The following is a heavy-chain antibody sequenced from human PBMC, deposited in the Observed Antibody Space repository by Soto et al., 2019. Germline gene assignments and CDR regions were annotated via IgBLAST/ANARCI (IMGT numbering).Heavy chain of an antibody. V-gene: IGHV4-4*07. Sequence: SEALALICRVSGDYISDFSWSWIRQPAGKGLEWIGRITINGNTQKNPSFKSRVTMSIDTSRNHFSLNLQSATAADTALYYCARDTREKLNYEAHWGPGNPFPVSP. J-gene: IGHJ4*03. CDR2: ITINGNT. CDR3: ARDTREKLNYEAH. CDR1: GDYISDFS. D-gene: IGHD1-7*01.